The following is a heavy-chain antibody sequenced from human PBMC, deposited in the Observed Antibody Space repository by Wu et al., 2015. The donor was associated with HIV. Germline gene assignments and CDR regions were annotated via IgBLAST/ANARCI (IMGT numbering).Heavy chain of an antibody. CDR3: ARVKQQLVPYY. J-gene: IGHJ4*02. CDR1: GYIFNSYD. V-gene: IGHV1-2*02. Sequence: QVHLVQSGAEVKKPGASVKVSCKASGYIFNSYDINWVRQTPGQGLEWMGWINPNSGGTNYAQKFQGRVTMTRDTSISTAYMELSRLRSDDTAVYYCARVKQQLVPYYWGQGTLVTVSS. D-gene: IGHD6-13*01. CDR2: INPNSGGT.